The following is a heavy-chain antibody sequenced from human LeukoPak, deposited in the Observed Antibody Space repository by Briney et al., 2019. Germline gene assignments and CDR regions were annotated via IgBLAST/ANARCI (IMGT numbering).Heavy chain of an antibody. Sequence: GGSPRLSCAASGFTFSSYGMHWVRQAPGMGLEWVAFIRYDGSSEYYADSVKDRFSISRDNSKNMLYLQMNSLRVEDTAVYSCAKDPPRVAALFFKEDYWGQGTLVTVSS. CDR2: IRYDGSSE. V-gene: IGHV3-30*02. CDR1: GFTFSSYG. CDR3: AKDPPRVAALFFKEDY. D-gene: IGHD3-3*01. J-gene: IGHJ4*02.